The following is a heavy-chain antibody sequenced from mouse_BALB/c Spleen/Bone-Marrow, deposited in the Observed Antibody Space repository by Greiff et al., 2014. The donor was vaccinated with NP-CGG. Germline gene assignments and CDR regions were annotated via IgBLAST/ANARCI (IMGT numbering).Heavy chain of an antibody. D-gene: IGHD1-1*01. CDR3: ARLSPYGGFDY. CDR2: IDPGNYNV. CDR1: GFNIKDYY. V-gene: IGHV14-1*02. Sequence: VQLQQSGAELVRPGALVKLSCKASGFNIKDYYMHWVMQRPEQGLDWIGWIDPGNYNVIYDPKFQGKASLTADTSSNTAYLQLSSLTSEDTAVYYCARLSPYGGFDYWGQGTTLTVSS. J-gene: IGHJ2*01.